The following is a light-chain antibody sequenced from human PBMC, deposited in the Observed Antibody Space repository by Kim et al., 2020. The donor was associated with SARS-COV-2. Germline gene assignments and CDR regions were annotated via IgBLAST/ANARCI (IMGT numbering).Light chain of an antibody. CDR2: DVS. J-gene: IGLJ3*02. V-gene: IGLV2-11*02. CDR1: RQGVDVPDF. Sequence: GQSVTISCTGIRQGVDVPDFVSWYQHHPGKAPRLMIFDVSQRPSGVPDRFSAAKSGGTASLTISGLQAEDEADYYCCSYAGYYTWVFGGGTKVTVL. CDR3: CSYAGYYTWV.